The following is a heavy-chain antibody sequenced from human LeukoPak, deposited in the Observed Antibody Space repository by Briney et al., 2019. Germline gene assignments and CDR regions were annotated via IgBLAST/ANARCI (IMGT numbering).Heavy chain of an antibody. CDR1: GYTFTSYD. D-gene: IGHD3-10*02. V-gene: IGHV1-8*01. J-gene: IGHJ4*02. CDR2: MNPNSGNT. CDR3: ATAPRGESPMYYY. Sequence: ASVTVSCKASGYTFTSYDINWVRQATGQGLEWMGWMNPNSGNTGYAQKFQGRVTMTRNTSISTAYMELSSLRSEDTAVYYCATAPRGESPMYYYWGQGTLVTVSS.